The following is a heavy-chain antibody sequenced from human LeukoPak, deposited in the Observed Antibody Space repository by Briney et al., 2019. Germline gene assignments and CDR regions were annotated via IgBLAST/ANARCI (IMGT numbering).Heavy chain of an antibody. CDR2: ISSSSSYI. Sequence: PGGSLRLSCAASGFTFSSYSMNWVRQAPGKGLEWVSSISSSSSYIYYADSVKGRFTISRDNAKNSLYLQMNSLRAEDTALYYCAKDILRSIAVASGFDYWGQGTLVTVSS. CDR1: GFTFSSYS. V-gene: IGHV3-21*04. CDR3: AKDILRSIAVASGFDY. D-gene: IGHD6-19*01. J-gene: IGHJ4*02.